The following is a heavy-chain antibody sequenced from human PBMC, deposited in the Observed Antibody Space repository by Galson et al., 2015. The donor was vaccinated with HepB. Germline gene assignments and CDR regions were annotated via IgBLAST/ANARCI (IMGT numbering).Heavy chain of an antibody. CDR1: GFSCSYVP. CDR2: ISYTGPYT. CDR3: VRPRGEGAGDYQNWYFDL. V-gene: IGHV3-30*14. D-gene: IGHD4-17*01. Sequence: SLRLSCAASGFSCSYVPMHWVRQAPGQGQVWVAVISYTGPYTYYADSGQGRCPISRDNSKNALCLQLTSLRVEDTALYYCVRPRGEGAGDYQNWYFDLWGRGTLVTVSS. J-gene: IGHJ2*01.